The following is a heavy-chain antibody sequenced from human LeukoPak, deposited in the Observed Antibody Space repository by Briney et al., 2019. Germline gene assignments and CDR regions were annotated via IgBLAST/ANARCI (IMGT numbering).Heavy chain of an antibody. Sequence: SETLSLTCAVYGGSFSGYYWSWIRQPPGKGLEWIGGINHSGSTNYNPSLKSRVTISVDTSKNQFSLKLSSVSAADTAVYYCARGDERGAYCGGDCYSGDYWGQGTLVTVSS. J-gene: IGHJ4*02. D-gene: IGHD2-21*02. CDR2: INHSGST. CDR3: ARGDERGAYCGGDCYSGDY. V-gene: IGHV4-34*01. CDR1: GGSFSGYY.